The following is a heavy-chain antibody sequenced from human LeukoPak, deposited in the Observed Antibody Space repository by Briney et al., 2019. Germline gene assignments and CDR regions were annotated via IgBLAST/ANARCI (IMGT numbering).Heavy chain of an antibody. J-gene: IGHJ1*01. CDR1: GFTFSSYW. D-gene: IGHD3-22*01. Sequence: GGSLRLSCAASGFTFSSYWMHWVRQAPGKGLVWVSRIKSDGSTNYADSVKGRFTLPRDNSKNTVSLQMNSLRAEDTGVYYCARAPSEIGGYYPEYFRHWGQGTLVTVSS. CDR2: IKSDGST. V-gene: IGHV3-74*01. CDR3: ARAPSEIGGYYPEYFRH.